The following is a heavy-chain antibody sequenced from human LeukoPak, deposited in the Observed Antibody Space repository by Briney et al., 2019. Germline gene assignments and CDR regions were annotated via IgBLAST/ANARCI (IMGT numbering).Heavy chain of an antibody. CDR2: IYYSGST. V-gene: IGHV4-59*08. J-gene: IGHJ3*02. D-gene: IGHD6-19*01. Sequence: PSETLSLTCTVSGGSISSYYWSWIRQPPGKGLEWIGYIYYSGSTNYNPSLKSRVTISVDTSKNQFSLKLSPVTAADTAVYYCARAIAVAGPDAFDIWGQGTMVTVSS. CDR1: GGSISSYY. CDR3: ARAIAVAGPDAFDI.